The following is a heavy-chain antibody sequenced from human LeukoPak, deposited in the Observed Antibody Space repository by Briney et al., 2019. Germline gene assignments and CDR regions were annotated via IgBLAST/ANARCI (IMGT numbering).Heavy chain of an antibody. CDR1: GGSISSYY. Sequence: SETLSLTCTVSGGSISSYYWNWIRQPPGKGLEWIGYIYYSGSTNYNPSLKSRVTTSVDTSKNQFSLKLSSVTAADTAVYYFARERLGYYDRSGLDYWGQGTLVTVSS. V-gene: IGHV4-59*01. J-gene: IGHJ4*02. CDR2: IYYSGST. CDR3: ARERLGYYDRSGLDY. D-gene: IGHD3-22*01.